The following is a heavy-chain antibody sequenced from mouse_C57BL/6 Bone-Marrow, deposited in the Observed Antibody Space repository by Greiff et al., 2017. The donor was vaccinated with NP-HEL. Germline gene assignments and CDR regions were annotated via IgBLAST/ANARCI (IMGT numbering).Heavy chain of an antibody. J-gene: IGHJ1*03. V-gene: IGHV1-19*01. CDR2: INPYNGGT. D-gene: IGHD1-1*01. Sequence: EVQLQQSGPVLVKPGASVKMSCKASGYTFTDYYMNWVKQSHGKSLEWIGVINPYNGGTSYNQKFKGKATLTVDKSSSTAYMELNSLTSEDSAVYYCAHYYGSRGYFDVWGTGTTVTVSS. CDR1: GYTFTDYY. CDR3: AHYYGSRGYFDV.